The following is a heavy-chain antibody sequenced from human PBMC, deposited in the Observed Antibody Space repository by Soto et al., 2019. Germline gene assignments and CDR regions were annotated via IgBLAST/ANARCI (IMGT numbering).Heavy chain of an antibody. CDR3: AHSPGYSYASH. CDR1: GFSLSTSGVG. D-gene: IGHD5-18*01. J-gene: IGHJ4*02. V-gene: IGHV2-5*02. Sequence: QITLKESGPTLVKPTQTLTLTCTFSGFSLSTSGVGVGWIRQPPGKALEWLALIYWDNDKRYSPSLKSRLTITKDTANTPVVLTMTTMDPVDTATYYCAHSPGYSYASHWGQGTLVTVSS. CDR2: IYWDNDK.